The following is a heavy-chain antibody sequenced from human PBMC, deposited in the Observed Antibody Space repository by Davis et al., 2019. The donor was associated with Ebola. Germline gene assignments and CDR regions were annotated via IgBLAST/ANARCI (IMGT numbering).Heavy chain of an antibody. J-gene: IGHJ5*02. D-gene: IGHD3-16*02. Sequence: AASVKVSCKASGYTFTDYYMHWVRQAPGQGLEWMGWINPNSGGTNYAQQFQGRVTMTRDTSISTAYMELSRLRSDDTAVYYCARDNNYDYVWGSYRPNNWFDPWGQGTLVTVSS. CDR1: GYTFTDYY. CDR2: INPNSGGT. V-gene: IGHV1-2*02. CDR3: ARDNNYDYVWGSYRPNNWFDP.